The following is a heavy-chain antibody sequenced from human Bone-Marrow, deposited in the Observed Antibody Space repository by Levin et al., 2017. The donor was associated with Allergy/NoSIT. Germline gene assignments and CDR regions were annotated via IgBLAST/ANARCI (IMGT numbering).Heavy chain of an antibody. J-gene: IGHJ4*02. CDR1: GHTLSELS. V-gene: IGHV1-24*01. Sequence: GESLKISCKVSGHTLSELSVHWVRQAPGNGLEWMGGYDPETTEILYAQTFQGRVSLTEDTSTDTAYMELSSLRFDDTAVYYCAADLLATLGNWGQGTVVTVSS. D-gene: IGHD3-16*01. CDR2: YDPETTEI. CDR3: AADLLATLGN.